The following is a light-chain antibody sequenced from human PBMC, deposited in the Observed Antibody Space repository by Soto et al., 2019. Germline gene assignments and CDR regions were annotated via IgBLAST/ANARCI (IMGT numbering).Light chain of an antibody. CDR2: DAS. CDR1: QSVSSY. CDR3: QQRSNWPIT. V-gene: IGKV3-11*01. Sequence: TQCLAPPYLAPGESAALACMASQSVSSYLAWYQQKPGQAPRLLIYDASNRATGIPARFSGSGSGTDFTLTISSLEPEDFAVYYCQQRSNWPITFGRGTRLEVK. J-gene: IGKJ5*01.